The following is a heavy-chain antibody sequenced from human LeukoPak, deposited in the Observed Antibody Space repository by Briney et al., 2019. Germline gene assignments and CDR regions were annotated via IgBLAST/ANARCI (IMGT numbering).Heavy chain of an antibody. J-gene: IGHJ5*02. CDR3: AKDVDWFDP. V-gene: IGHV3-30*18. Sequence: GGSLRLSCAASGFTFSSYGMHWVRQAPGKGLEWVAVISYDGSNKYYADSVKGRFTISRDNSKNTLYLQMNSLRAEDTAVYYCAKDVDWFDPWGQGTQVTVSS. CDR1: GFTFSSYG. D-gene: IGHD2-21*01. CDR2: ISYDGSNK.